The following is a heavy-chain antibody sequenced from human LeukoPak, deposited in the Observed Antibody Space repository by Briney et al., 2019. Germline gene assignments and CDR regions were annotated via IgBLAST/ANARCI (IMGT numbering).Heavy chain of an antibody. CDR3: ARGRIGGPKAPFDY. CDR2: IYDSGSA. CDR1: GGSLSNHY. Sequence: SETLSLTCTVSGGSLSNHYWSWVRQPPGKGLEWIGHIYDSGSATYNPSLKSRVTMSVDTSKNQFSLNLSSVTAADTAVYYCARGRIGGPKAPFDYWGQGTLVTVSS. V-gene: IGHV4-59*11. D-gene: IGHD3-16*01. J-gene: IGHJ4*02.